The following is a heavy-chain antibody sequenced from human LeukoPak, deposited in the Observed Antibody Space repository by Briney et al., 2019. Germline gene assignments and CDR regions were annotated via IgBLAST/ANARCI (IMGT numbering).Heavy chain of an antibody. D-gene: IGHD2-2*01. CDR3: ARQGREVVVVPGLNWFDP. CDR1: GGSISSSSYY. Sequence: KPSETLSLTCTVSGGSISSSSYYWGWIRQPPGKGLERIGSIYYSGSTYYNPSLKSRVTISVDTSKNQFSLKLSSVTAADTAVYYCARQGREVVVVPGLNWFDPWGQGTLVTVSS. J-gene: IGHJ5*02. CDR2: IYYSGST. V-gene: IGHV4-39*01.